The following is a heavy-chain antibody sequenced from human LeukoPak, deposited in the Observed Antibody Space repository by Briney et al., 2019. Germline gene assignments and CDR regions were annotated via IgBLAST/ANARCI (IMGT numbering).Heavy chain of an antibody. CDR2: IYPGDSDT. CDR1: GYSFTSYW. Sequence: GASVKISCQGSGYSFTSYWIGWVRQMPGKGLGCMGIIYPGDSDTRYSPSFQGQVTTSADRSISTAYLQWSSLKASDTAMYYRARHETGPYFDYWGQGTLVTVSS. V-gene: IGHV5-51*01. J-gene: IGHJ4*02. CDR3: ARHETGPYFDY. D-gene: IGHD1-1*01.